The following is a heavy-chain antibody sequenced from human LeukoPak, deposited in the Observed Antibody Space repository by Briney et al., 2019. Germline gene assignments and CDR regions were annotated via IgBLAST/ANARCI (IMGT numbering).Heavy chain of an antibody. J-gene: IGHJ4*02. V-gene: IGHV3-9*01. CDR1: GFTFDDYG. D-gene: IGHD6-13*01. CDR3: AKDYGYSSSWYDY. CDR2: ISWNSASV. Sequence: PGGSLMLSCAASGFTFDDYGMHWVRQAPGKGLEWVSTISWNSASVGYVDSVKGRFTISRDNAKKTLYLQMNSLRPEDTALYYCAKDYGYSSSWYDYWGQGTLVTVSS.